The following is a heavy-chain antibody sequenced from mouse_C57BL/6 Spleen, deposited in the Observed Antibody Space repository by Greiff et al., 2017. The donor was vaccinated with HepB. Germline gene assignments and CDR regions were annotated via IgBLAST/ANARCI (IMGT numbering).Heavy chain of an antibody. Sequence: EVHLVESGGGLVQPGGSLSLSCAASGFTFTDYYMSWVRQPPGKALEWLGFIRNKANGYTTEYSASVKGRFTISRDNSQSILYLQMNALRAEDSATYYCARYSPFNWDYFDYWGQGTTLTVSS. CDR2: IRNKANGYTT. J-gene: IGHJ2*01. V-gene: IGHV7-3*01. D-gene: IGHD4-1*01. CDR3: ARYSPFNWDYFDY. CDR1: GFTFTDYY.